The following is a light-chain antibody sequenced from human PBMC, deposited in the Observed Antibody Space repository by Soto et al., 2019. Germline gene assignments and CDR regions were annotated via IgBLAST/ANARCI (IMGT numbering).Light chain of an antibody. CDR3: GTWNSRLSALYV. CDR2: ENN. J-gene: IGLJ1*01. CDR1: SSNIGNNY. Sequence: QSVLTQPPSVSAAPGQKVTISCSGSSSNIGNNYVSWYQQLPGTAPKLLIYENNKRPSGIPDRFSGSKSGTSATLGITGLQTGDEAEYYCGTWNSRLSALYVFGTGTKVTVL. V-gene: IGLV1-51*02.